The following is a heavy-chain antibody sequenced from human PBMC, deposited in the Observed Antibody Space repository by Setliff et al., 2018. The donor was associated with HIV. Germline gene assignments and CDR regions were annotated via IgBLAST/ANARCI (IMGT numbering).Heavy chain of an antibody. CDR3: ARGPTTVTNYYYYYMDV. CDR1: GFTFSSYA. V-gene: IGHV3-48*01. D-gene: IGHD4-17*01. CDR2: ISSKRTSI. Sequence: GSLRLSCAASGFTFSSYAMNWVRQAPGKGLEWVSYISSKRTSIYYADSVKGRFTISRDNDNNSLYLQMSGLSAEDTAVYYCARGPTTVTNYYYYYMDVWGKGTTVTVSS. J-gene: IGHJ6*03.